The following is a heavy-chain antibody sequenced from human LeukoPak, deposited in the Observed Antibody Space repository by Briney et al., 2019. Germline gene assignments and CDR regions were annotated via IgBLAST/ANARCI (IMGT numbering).Heavy chain of an antibody. J-gene: IGHJ4*02. Sequence: ASVKVSCKASGYTFTSYYMHWVRQAPGQGLEWMGIINPSGGSTSYAQKFQGRVTMTRDTSISTAYMELSRLRSDDTAVYYCAREMGLTYLLFDYWGQGTLVTVSS. CDR1: GYTFTSYY. V-gene: IGHV1-46*01. D-gene: IGHD2-21*01. CDR2: INPSGGST. CDR3: AREMGLTYLLFDY.